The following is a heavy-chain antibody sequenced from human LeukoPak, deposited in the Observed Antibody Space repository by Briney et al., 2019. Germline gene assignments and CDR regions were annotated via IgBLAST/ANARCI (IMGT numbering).Heavy chain of an antibody. J-gene: IGHJ3*02. V-gene: IGHV3-30*04. D-gene: IGHD2-15*01. CDR3: ASVAATDAFDI. Sequence: GGSLRLTCAASGFTFSSYAMHWVRQAPGKGLEWVAVISYDRSNKYYADSVKGRFTISRDNSKNTLYLQMNSLRAEDTAVYYCASVAATDAFDIWGQGTMVTVSS. CDR2: ISYDRSNK. CDR1: GFTFSSYA.